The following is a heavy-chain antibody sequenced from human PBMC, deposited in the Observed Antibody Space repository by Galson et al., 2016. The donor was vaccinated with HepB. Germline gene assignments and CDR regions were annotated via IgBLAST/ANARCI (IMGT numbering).Heavy chain of an antibody. D-gene: IGHD3/OR15-3a*01. CDR3: AREGLYYYDLGTNYIPPVFHY. CDR2: IYSSGST. J-gene: IGHJ4*02. V-gene: IGHV4-61*02. Sequence: TLSLTCTVSGDSISSGDYYWSWIRQPAGKGLEWIGRIYSSGSTDYNPSLKSRVAISMDTSKNQFSVNLTSVTAADTAMYYCAREGLYYYDLGTNYIPPVFHYWGPGTLVIVSS. CDR1: GDSISSGDYY.